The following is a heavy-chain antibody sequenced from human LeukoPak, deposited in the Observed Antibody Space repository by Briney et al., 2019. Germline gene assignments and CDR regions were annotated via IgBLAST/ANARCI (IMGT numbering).Heavy chain of an antibody. CDR3: AKEVVRTTAPFGYSFDS. CDR2: ISSSGHLA. V-gene: IGHV3-23*01. D-gene: IGHD4-17*01. CDR1: GFDFSSFA. J-gene: IGHJ4*02. Sequence: PGESLRLSCAASGFDFSSFAISWVRQAPGRGLEWVSGISSSGHLAFYADSVQGRFSVSRDNSRNTLYLQMDSLRAEDTALYYCAKEVVRTTAPFGYSFDSWGQGTLVTVSS.